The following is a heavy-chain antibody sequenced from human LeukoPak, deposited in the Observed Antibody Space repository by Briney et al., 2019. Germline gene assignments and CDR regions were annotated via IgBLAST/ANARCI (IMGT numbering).Heavy chain of an antibody. CDR3: ARDCSGGSCYFKY. CDR1: GFTFSSYE. CDR2: ISSSSSYI. J-gene: IGHJ4*02. Sequence: GGSLRLSCVASGFTFSSYEMNWVRQAPGKGLEWVSSISSSSSYIYYADSVKGRFTISRDNAKNSLYLQMNSLRAEDTAVYYCARDCSGGSCYFKYWGQGTLVTVSS. D-gene: IGHD2-15*01. V-gene: IGHV3-21*01.